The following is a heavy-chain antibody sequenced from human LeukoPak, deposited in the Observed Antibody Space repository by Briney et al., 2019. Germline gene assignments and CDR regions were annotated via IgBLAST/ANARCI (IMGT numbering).Heavy chain of an antibody. CDR3: ARGRGYCSSTSCYTARGPNWFDP. J-gene: IGHJ5*02. CDR2: IYHSGST. CDR1: GGSISSGGYY. Sequence: SQTLSLTCTVSGGSISSGGYYWSWIRQPPGKGLEWIGYIYHSGSTYYNPSLKSRVTISVDRSKNQFSLKLSSVTAADTAVYYCARGRGYCSSTSCYTARGPNWFDPWGQGTLVSVSS. V-gene: IGHV4-30-2*01. D-gene: IGHD2-2*02.